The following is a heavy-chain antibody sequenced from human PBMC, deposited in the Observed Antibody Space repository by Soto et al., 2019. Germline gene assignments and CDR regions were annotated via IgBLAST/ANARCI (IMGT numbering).Heavy chain of an antibody. V-gene: IGHV4-31*03. J-gene: IGHJ4*02. CDR3: ASTNNGDYYYFDY. CDR2: IYYSGST. CDR1: GGSSSGGYD. Sequence: SETLSLTCIVSGGSSSGGYDWSWIRQHPGKGLEWIGYIYYSGSTYYNPSLKSRVTISVDTSKNQFSLKLSSVTAADTAVYYCASTNNGDYYYFDYWGQGTLVTVSS. D-gene: IGHD4-17*01.